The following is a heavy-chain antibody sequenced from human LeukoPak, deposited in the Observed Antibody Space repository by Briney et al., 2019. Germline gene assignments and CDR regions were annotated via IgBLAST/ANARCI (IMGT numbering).Heavy chain of an antibody. Sequence: PGGSLRLSCAASGFTLSDYYMSWIRQAPGKGLEWVSYISSSGSTIYYADSVKGRFTISRDNAKNSLYLQMNSLRAEDTAVYYCARHKSYDSSGYYPYCFDYWGQGTLVTVSS. CDR2: ISSSGSTI. D-gene: IGHD3-22*01. J-gene: IGHJ4*02. V-gene: IGHV3-11*01. CDR3: ARHKSYDSSGYYPYCFDY. CDR1: GFTLSDYY.